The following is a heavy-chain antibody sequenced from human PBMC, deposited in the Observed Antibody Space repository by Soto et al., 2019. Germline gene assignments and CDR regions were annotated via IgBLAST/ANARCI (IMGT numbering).Heavy chain of an antibody. CDR1: GGTFSSYA. CDR2: IIPIFGTA. J-gene: IGHJ4*02. V-gene: IGHV1-69*06. CDR3: ARGPYDFWSGYYPGSRGYIDY. D-gene: IGHD3-3*01. Sequence: GASVKVSCKASGGTFSSYAISWVRQAPGQGLEWIGGIIPIFGTANYAQKFQGRVTITADKSTSTAYMELSSLRSEDTAVYYCARGPYDFWSGYYPGSRGYIDYRGPGTLVTLS.